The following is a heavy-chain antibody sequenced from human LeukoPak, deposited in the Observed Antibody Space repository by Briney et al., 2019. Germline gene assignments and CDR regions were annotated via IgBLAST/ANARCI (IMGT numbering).Heavy chain of an antibody. J-gene: IGHJ5*01. CDR3: VKDPRDTYGTNWFVS. V-gene: IGHV3-23*01. D-gene: IGHD2-21*01. Sequence: GGSLRLSCVASGFSFGNYAMSWVRQAPGKGLQWVSQISGTGGATWYAGFARDRFTISRDNSKKTLYLQTSGLRVEDTAMYYCVKDPRDTYGTNWFVSWGQGTLLIVSS. CDR1: GFSFGNYA. CDR2: ISGTGGAT.